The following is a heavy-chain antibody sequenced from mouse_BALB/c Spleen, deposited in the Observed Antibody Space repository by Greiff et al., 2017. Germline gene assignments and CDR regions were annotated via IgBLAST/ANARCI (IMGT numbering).Heavy chain of an antibody. D-gene: IGHD2-3*01. Sequence: VKLVESGPGLVAPSQSLSITCTVSGFSLTSYGVHWVRQPPGKGLEWLGVIWAGGSTNYNSALMSRLSISKDNSKSQVFLKMNSLQTDDTAMYYCARDHDGYAAWFAYWGQGTLVTVSA. V-gene: IGHV2-9*02. CDR3: ARDHDGYAAWFAY. J-gene: IGHJ3*01. CDR2: IWAGGST. CDR1: GFSLTSYG.